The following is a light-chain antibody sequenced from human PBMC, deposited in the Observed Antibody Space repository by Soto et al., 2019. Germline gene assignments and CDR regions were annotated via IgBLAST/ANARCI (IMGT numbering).Light chain of an antibody. J-gene: IGKJ2*01. CDR2: AAS. CDR3: QQNYTTPQT. V-gene: IGKV1-39*01. CDR1: QTISDY. Sequence: DIQMTQSPSSLSASVGDRVTITCRASQTISDYLNWYQQKVGKAPKLLIYAASTLQSGVPSRFSGSGSGTDFTLTINRLQPEDFATYYCQQNYTTPQTFGQGTKLEIK.